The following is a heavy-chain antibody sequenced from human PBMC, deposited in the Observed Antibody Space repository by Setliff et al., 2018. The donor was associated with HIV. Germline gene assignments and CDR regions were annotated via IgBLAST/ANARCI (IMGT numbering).Heavy chain of an antibody. CDR1: GCSISGNTYY. V-gene: IGHV4-61*02. CDR2: FHSSGGA. CDR3: AAGKWGWWGDAFDF. J-gene: IGHJ3*01. D-gene: IGHD2-8*02. Sequence: SETLSLTCTVSGCSISGNTYYWTWIRQPAGEAQGWIGRFHSSGGADYNPSLKSRLTISVDTSMNQYSLKLPSMTAADTAMYYCAAGKWGWWGDAFDFWGPGTKVTVS.